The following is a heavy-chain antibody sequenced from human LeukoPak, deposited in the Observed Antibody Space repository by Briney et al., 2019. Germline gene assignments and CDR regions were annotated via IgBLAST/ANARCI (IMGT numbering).Heavy chain of an antibody. CDR3: ARGNCNSARCFTGELWFDS. J-gene: IGHJ5*01. Sequence: ASVKVSCKASGYTFTGYYMHWVRQAPGQGLEWMGWINPNSGGTNYAQKFQGRVTMTRDTSISTAYMELSRLRSDDTAVYYCARGNCNSARCFTGELWFDSWGQGTLVTVSS. CDR2: INPNSGGT. V-gene: IGHV1-2*02. CDR1: GYTFTGYY. D-gene: IGHD2-2*02.